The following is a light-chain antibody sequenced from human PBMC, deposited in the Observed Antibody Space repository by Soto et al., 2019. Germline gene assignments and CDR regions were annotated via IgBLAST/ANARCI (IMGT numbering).Light chain of an antibody. CDR3: QTWGSGFWV. CDR1: SGHSSHA. J-gene: IGLJ3*02. CDR2: INSDGSH. V-gene: IGLV4-69*02. Sequence: QLVLTQSPSASASLGASVKLTCTLSSGHSSHAIAWHQQQPEKGPRYLMTINSDGSHNKGDGIPDRFSGSSSGAERYLTISCLQSEDEADYYCQTWGSGFWVFGGGTKLTVL.